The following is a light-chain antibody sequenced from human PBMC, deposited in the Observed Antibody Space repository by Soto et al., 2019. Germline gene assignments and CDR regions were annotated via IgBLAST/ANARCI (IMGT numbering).Light chain of an antibody. CDR3: QQYNNWPIT. CDR2: DAS. CDR1: QSIRSN. V-gene: IGKV3D-15*01. Sequence: EIVMTQSPDTLSVSPGEGATLSCRVSQSIRSNLAWYQQRPGQAPRLLIYDASNRATGIPARFSGSGSGTEFALTISSLQSEDFAVYYCQQYNNWPITFGQGTRLEIK. J-gene: IGKJ5*01.